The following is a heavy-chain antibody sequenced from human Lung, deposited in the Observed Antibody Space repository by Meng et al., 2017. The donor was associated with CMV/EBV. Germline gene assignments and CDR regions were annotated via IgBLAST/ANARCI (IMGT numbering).Heavy chain of an antibody. V-gene: IGHV4-30-4*08. CDR1: GNSITSGNYY. D-gene: IGHD2-8*01. CDR3: VSRFPNTNAYHAVFDF. Sequence: QVQLQESGPGLVKPSPTLSLTCTVSGNSITSGNYYWSWVRQTPAKGLEWIGYIHNSGSTGYNPSLESRLIISIDKSKNQFYLQLTSVTAADTAAYYCVSRFPNTNAYHAVFDFWGRGALVTVSS. CDR2: IHNSGST. J-gene: IGHJ4*02.